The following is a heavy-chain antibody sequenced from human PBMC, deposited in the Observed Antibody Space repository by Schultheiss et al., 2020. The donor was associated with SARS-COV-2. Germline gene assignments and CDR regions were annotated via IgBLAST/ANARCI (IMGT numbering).Heavy chain of an antibody. CDR2: IYTSGNT. CDR3: ASDSTSDDSFGV. Sequence: SQTLSLTCAVSGGSISSSNWWSWVRQPAGKGLEWIGRIYTSGNTNYNPSLKSRVTMSVDLSNNQFSLKLNSVTAADTAVYYCASDSTSDDSFGVWGRGTMVTVSS. J-gene: IGHJ3*01. CDR1: GGSISSSNW. V-gene: IGHV4-4*02.